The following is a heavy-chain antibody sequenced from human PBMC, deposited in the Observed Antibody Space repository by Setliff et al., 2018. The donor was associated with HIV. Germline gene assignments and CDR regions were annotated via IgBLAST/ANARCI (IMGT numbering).Heavy chain of an antibody. CDR1: GGSISEYY. Sequence: PSETLSLTCTVSGGSISEYYWSWIRQPPGKGLEWIGYIDYSGRTNYNTSLKSRLTMSIDTSKSQFSLNLSSVTAADTAVYYCAILMHYYDSFCVLWRENYFDSWGRGTLVTVSS. D-gene: IGHD3-22*01. CDR2: IDYSGRT. CDR3: AILMHYYDSFCVLWRENYFDS. J-gene: IGHJ4*01. V-gene: IGHV4-59*08.